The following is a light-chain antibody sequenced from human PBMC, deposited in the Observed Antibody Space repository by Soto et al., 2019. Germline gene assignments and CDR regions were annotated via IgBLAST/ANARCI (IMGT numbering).Light chain of an antibody. CDR3: QQYSSYSRT. Sequence: DIQMTQSPSTLSASVGDRVTITCRASQSISSWLAWYQQKPGKAPKVLIYDASSLASGVPSRFSGSGSGTEFTLTISSLQPDDFATYFCQQYSSYSRTFGQGTKVEIK. V-gene: IGKV1-5*01. CDR1: QSISSW. CDR2: DAS. J-gene: IGKJ1*01.